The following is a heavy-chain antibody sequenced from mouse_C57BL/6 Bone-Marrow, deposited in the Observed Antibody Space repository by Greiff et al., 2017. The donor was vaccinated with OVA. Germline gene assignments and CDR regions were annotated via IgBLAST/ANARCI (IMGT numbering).Heavy chain of an antibody. CDR1: GYTFTDYY. Sequence: QVQLQQSGPELVKPGASVKISCKASGYTFTDYYINWVKQRPGKGLEWIGQIYPGDGDTNYNGKFKGKATLTADKSSSTAYMQLSSLTSEDSAVYFCARGGLRRLFAYWGQGTLVTVSA. CDR2: IYPGDGDT. D-gene: IGHD2-4*01. J-gene: IGHJ3*01. CDR3: ARGGLRRLFAY. V-gene: IGHV1-80*01.